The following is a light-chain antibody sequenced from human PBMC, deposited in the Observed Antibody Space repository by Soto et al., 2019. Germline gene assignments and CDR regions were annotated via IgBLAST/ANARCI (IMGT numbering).Light chain of an antibody. CDR2: EVT. Sequence: QSALTQPASVSGSPRQSITISCTGASSDVGGYTYVSWYQQHPGKAPQLMIYEVTNRPSGVSNRFSGSKSGNTASLTISGLQAEDEADYYCSSYTSSHTLIFGGGTKVTVL. V-gene: IGLV2-14*01. CDR3: SSYTSSHTLI. J-gene: IGLJ2*01. CDR1: SSDVGGYTY.